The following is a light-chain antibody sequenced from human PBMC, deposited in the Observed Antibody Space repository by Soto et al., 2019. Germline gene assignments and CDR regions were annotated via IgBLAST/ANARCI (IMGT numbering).Light chain of an antibody. J-gene: IGKJ1*01. CDR1: QSIGNS. CDR3: QQGT. Sequence: EIVLTQSPASLSLSPGDRATLSCRASQSIGNSLAWYQQKAGQAPRLLIYDASSRASGIPARFSGSGSGTDFTLTISSLEPEDFAVYFCQQGTFGQGTKVDIK. CDR2: DAS. V-gene: IGKV3-11*01.